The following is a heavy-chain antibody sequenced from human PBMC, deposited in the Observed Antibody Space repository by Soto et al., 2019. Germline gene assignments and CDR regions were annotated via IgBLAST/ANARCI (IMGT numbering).Heavy chain of an antibody. D-gene: IGHD3-10*02. Sequence: QVQLVESGGGVVQPGRSLRLSCAASGFTFSSYGMHWVRQAPGKGLEWVAVMSDNGGDKHYADSVKGRFTISRDNSKNALYLQVNSLRVEDTAVYYCAAGWMFADYWGQGTLVTVSS. V-gene: IGHV3-30*03. CDR1: GFTFSSYG. J-gene: IGHJ4*02. CDR3: AAGWMFADY. CDR2: MSDNGGDK.